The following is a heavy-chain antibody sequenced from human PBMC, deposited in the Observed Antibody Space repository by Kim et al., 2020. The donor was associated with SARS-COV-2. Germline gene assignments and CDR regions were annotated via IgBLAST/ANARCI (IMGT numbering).Heavy chain of an antibody. Sequence: ASVKVSCKASGYTFTDFAMHWVRQAPGQRPEWMGWINPANDNRKYSQKFQGRVTITRDTSATTAFLDLTSLGFGDTAVYYCARDPARTVTGLRSYYFDSW. CDR1: GYTFTDFA. V-gene: IGHV1-3*01. D-gene: IGHD2-21*02. CDR2: INPANDNR. J-gene: IGHJ4*01. CDR3: ARDPARTVTGLRSYYFDS.